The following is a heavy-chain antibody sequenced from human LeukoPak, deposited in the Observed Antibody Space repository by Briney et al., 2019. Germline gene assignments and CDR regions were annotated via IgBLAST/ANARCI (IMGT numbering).Heavy chain of an antibody. CDR2: ISAYNGNT. CDR1: GYTFTSYG. Sequence: GASVKVSCKASGYTFTSYGISWVRQAPGQGLEWMGWISAYNGNTNYAQKLQGRVTMTTDTSTSTAYMELRGLRSDDPAVYYCAGAARDIVVVPAAIALDYWGQGTLVTVSS. CDR3: AGAARDIVVVPAAIALDY. D-gene: IGHD2-2*02. J-gene: IGHJ4*02. V-gene: IGHV1-18*01.